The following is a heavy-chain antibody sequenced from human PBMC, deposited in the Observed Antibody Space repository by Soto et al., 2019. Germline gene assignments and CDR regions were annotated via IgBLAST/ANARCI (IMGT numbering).Heavy chain of an antibody. CDR2: IYPGDSDT. CDR1: GYSFTSYW. J-gene: IGHJ4*02. CDR3: ARLVVGATTLPDY. D-gene: IGHD1-26*01. V-gene: IGHV5-51*01. Sequence: GAALKISCEGSGYSFTSYWIGWVRQMPGKGLEWMGIIYPGDSDTRYSPSFQGQVTISADKSISTAYLQWSSLKASDTAMYYCARLVVGATTLPDYWGQGTLVTVSS.